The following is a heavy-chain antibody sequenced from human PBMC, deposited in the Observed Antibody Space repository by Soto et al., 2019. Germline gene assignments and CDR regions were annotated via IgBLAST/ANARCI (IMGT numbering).Heavy chain of an antibody. CDR1: GGTFSSYA. CDR2: IIPIFGTA. D-gene: IGHD4-17*01. Sequence: QVQLVQSGAEVKKPGSSVKVSCKASGGTFSSYAISWVRQAPGQGLEWMGGIIPIFGTANYAQKFQGRVTITADESTSTAYMEMSSLRSEDTDVYYCASRDGVYGGNYVGGDYWGQGTLVTVSA. CDR3: ASRDGVYGGNYVGGDY. J-gene: IGHJ4*02. V-gene: IGHV1-69*12.